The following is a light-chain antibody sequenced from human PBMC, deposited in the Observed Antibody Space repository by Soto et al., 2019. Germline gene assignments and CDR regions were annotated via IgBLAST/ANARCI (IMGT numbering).Light chain of an antibody. J-gene: IGLJ2*01. CDR2: DVS. Sequence: QSVLTPPASVSGSPGQSITISCTGTRSDVGGYNYVSWYQQHPGNAPKLMIYDVSNRPSGVSDRFSGSKSGNTAALTIAGLQAEDEADYYCSSYTSSSTLVVFGGGTELTVL. CDR3: SSYTSSSTLVV. CDR1: RSDVGGYNY. V-gene: IGLV2-14*01.